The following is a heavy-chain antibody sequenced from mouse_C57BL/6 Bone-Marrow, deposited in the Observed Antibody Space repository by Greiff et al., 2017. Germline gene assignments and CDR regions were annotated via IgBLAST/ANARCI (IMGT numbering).Heavy chain of an antibody. CDR3: ARGGYSNCFAY. J-gene: IGHJ3*01. V-gene: IGHV3-6*01. CDR2: ISYDGSN. D-gene: IGHD2-5*01. Sequence: EVQLVESGPGLVKPSQSLSLTCSVTGYSITSGYYWNWIRQFPGNKLEWMGYISYDGSNNYNPSLKNRISITRDTSKNQFFLKLNSVTTEDTATYYCARGGYSNCFAYWGQGTLVTVSA. CDR1: GYSITSGYY.